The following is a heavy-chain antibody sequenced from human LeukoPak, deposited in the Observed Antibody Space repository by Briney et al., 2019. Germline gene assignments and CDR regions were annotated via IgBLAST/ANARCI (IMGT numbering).Heavy chain of an antibody. Sequence: SQTLSFTCTVSGGSISSGGYYWSWIRQHPGKSLEWIGYIYYSGSTYYNPSLKSRVTISVDTSKNQFSLKLSSVTAADTAVYYCARYRNCGSDCYDAFDIWGQGTMVTVSS. J-gene: IGHJ3*02. CDR2: IYYSGST. CDR1: GGSISSGGYY. CDR3: ARYRNCGSDCYDAFDI. D-gene: IGHD2-21*02. V-gene: IGHV4-31*03.